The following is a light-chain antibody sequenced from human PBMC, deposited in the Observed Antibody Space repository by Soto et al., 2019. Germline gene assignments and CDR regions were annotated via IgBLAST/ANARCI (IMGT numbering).Light chain of an antibody. CDR3: CSYAGSYSYV. V-gene: IGLV2-11*01. J-gene: IGLJ1*01. CDR1: SSDVGGYNY. CDR2: DVS. Sequence: QSALTQPPSVSGSPGQSVTISCTGTSSDVGGYNYVSWYQEQPGKAPKLMIYDVSKRPSGVPDRFSGSKSGNTASLTISWLQAEDEADYYCCSYAGSYSYVFGTGTKVTVL.